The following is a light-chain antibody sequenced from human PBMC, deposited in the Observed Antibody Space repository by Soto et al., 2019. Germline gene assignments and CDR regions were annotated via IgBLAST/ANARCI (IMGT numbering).Light chain of an antibody. CDR3: QVWDSSSDPRV. CDR1: NIGSKS. Sequence: SYELTQPPSVSVAPGKTARITCGGNNIGSKSVHWYQQKPGQAPVLVSYYDSDRPSGIPERFSGSNSVNTATLTISRVEAGDEDDYYCQVWDSSSDPRVFGTGTKLTVL. V-gene: IGLV3-21*04. CDR2: YDS. J-gene: IGLJ1*01.